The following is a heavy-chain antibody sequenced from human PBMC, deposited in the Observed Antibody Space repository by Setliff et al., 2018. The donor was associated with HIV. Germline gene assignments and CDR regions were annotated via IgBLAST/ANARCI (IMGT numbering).Heavy chain of an antibody. CDR1: GGSFSGYY. CDR2: IYYDGRT. CDR3: ARGGAVSADFDS. Sequence: PSETLSLTCAVYGGSFSGYYWNWIRQPPGKGLEWIGSIYYDGRTFYKPSLKSRLTRSVDTSKNQFSLSLNSVTAADTAVYFCARGGAVSADFDSWGQGTLVTVSS. V-gene: IGHV4-34*11. D-gene: IGHD3-16*01. J-gene: IGHJ5*01.